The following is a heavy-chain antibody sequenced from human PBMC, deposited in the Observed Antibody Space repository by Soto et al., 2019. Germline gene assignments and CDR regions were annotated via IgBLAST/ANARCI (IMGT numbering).Heavy chain of an antibody. V-gene: IGHV4-59*01. Sequence: ETLSLTCTVSGDSISSLYWSWIRQPPGKGLEWIGYIYYSGSINYNPSLKSRVTISVDPSKNQFSLRLSSVTAADTAVYYCAKSLWDTSGWKTDYWGQGTLVTVSS. CDR1: GDSISSLY. CDR3: AKSLWDTSGWKTDY. CDR2: IYYSGSI. D-gene: IGHD6-19*01. J-gene: IGHJ4*02.